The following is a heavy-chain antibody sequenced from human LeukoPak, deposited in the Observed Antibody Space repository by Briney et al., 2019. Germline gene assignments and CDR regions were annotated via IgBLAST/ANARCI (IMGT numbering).Heavy chain of an antibody. J-gene: IGHJ4*02. V-gene: IGHV3-48*02. CDR3: AREYAVYFDY. CDR2: ISSSSRTT. Sequence: GGSLRLSCAASGFSFSGYSMNWVRQAPGKGLEWVSYISSSSRTTYYADSVKGRFTISRDNAKNSLYLQMNSLRDEDTAVYYCAREYAVYFDYWGQGTLVTVSS. CDR1: GFSFSGYS. D-gene: IGHD6-19*01.